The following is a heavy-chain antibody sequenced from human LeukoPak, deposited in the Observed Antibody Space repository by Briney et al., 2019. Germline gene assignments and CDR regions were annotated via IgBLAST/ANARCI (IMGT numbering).Heavy chain of an antibody. CDR1: GFTFSSYE. D-gene: IGHD3-10*02. J-gene: IGHJ6*04. CDR2: ISSSCSTI. Sequence: WGSLRLSCAASGFTFSSYEMNWVRQAPGQGLEWVSYISSSCSTIYYADSVKGRFTISRDNAKNSLYLQMNSLRAEDTAVYYCAELGITMIGGVWGKGTTVTISS. CDR3: AELGITMIGGV. V-gene: IGHV3-48*03.